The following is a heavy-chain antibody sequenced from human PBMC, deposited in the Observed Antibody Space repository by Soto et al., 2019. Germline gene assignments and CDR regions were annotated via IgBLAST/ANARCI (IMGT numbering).Heavy chain of an antibody. D-gene: IGHD6-6*01. V-gene: IGHV1-69*12. J-gene: IGHJ6*04. CDR1: GGTFSSYA. CDR2: IIPIFGTA. CDR3: VRGGLNIAARHYYYYGMDV. Sequence: QVQLVQSGAEVKKPGSSVKVSCKASGGTFSSYAISWVRQAPGQGLEWMGGIIPIFGTANYAQKFQGRVTSTADESTSTAYMELSSLRSEDTAVYYCVRGGLNIAARHYYYYGMDVWGKGTTVTVSS.